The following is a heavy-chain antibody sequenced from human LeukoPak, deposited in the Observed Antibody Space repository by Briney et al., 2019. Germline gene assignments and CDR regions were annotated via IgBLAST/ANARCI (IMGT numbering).Heavy chain of an antibody. CDR2: INWSNITV. D-gene: IGHD6-13*01. Sequence: GGSLRLSCAASGLTVSSNYMSWVCQAPGKGLEWVAGINWSNITVVYADAVKGRFTISRDNSKNSLYLLLNDLRAEDTAFYFCAKDSSGGVSSAGILDHWGPGTLVSVSP. J-gene: IGHJ4*02. V-gene: IGHV3-53*01. CDR1: GLTVSSNY. CDR3: AKDSSGGVSSAGILDH.